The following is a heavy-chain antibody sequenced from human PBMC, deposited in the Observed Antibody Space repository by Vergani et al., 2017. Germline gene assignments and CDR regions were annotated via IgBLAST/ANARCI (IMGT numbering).Heavy chain of an antibody. J-gene: IGHJ4*02. CDR1: GYTFTGYY. D-gene: IGHD4-11*01. CDR3: ARDLGTVTTDYFDY. Sequence: QVQLVQSGAEVKKPGASVKVSCKASGYTFTGYYMHWVRQAPGQGLEWMGWINPNSGGTNYAQKFQGRVTITADTSTDTAYMELSSLRSEDTAVYYCARDLGTVTTDYFDYWGQGTLVTVSS. V-gene: IGHV1-2*02. CDR2: INPNSGGT.